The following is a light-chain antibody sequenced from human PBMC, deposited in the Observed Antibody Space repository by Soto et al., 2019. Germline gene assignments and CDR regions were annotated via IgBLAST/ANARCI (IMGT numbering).Light chain of an antibody. CDR3: RQSYSTTWT. J-gene: IGKJ1*01. Sequence: DIQMTQSPSSLSASVGDRVTITCRASQGISTYLNWYQQKPGKAPKLLIYAASSLQSGVPSRFSGSGSETDFTLTISSLQPEDFVTYSCRQSYSTTWTFGQGTKVDIK. V-gene: IGKV1-39*01. CDR2: AAS. CDR1: QGISTY.